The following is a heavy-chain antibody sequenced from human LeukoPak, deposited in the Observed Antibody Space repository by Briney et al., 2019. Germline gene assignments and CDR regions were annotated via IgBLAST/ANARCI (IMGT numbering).Heavy chain of an antibody. CDR2: IYYSGST. CDR3: ANYGEVYLYYFDY. D-gene: IGHD4-17*01. J-gene: IGHJ4*02. Sequence: PSETLSLTCTVSGGSISSSSYYWGWIRQPPGKGLEWIGSIYYSGSTYYNPSLKSRVTISVDTSKNQLSLKLSSVTAADTAVYYCANYGEVYLYYFDYWGQGTLVTVSS. V-gene: IGHV4-39*01. CDR1: GGSISSSSYY.